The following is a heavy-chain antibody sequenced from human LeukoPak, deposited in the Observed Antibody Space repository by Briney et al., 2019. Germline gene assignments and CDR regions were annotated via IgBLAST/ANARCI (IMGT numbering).Heavy chain of an antibody. CDR2: IYHSGST. J-gene: IGHJ5*02. CDR3: ARVGYDFWSGYYAYWFDP. CDR1: GGSISSSNW. D-gene: IGHD3-3*01. Sequence: PSGTLSLTCAVSGGSISSSNWWSWVRQPPGKGLEWIGEIYHSGSTNYNPPLKSRVTISVDKSKNQFSLKLSSVTAADTAVYYCARVGYDFWSGYYAYWFDPWGQGTLVTVSS. V-gene: IGHV4-4*02.